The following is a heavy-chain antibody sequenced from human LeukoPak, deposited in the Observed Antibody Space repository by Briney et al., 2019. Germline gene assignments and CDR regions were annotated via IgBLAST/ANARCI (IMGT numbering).Heavy chain of an antibody. CDR1: GGIFSSYA. CDR3: ARQSAHLTGSDNWFDP. D-gene: IGHD3-9*01. V-gene: IGHV1-69*04. Sequence: SVKVSCKASGGIFSSYAISWVRQAPGQGLEWMGRIIPILGIANYAQKFQGRVTITADKSTSTAYMDLSSLRSEDTAVYYCARQSAHLTGSDNWFDPWGQGTLVTVSS. J-gene: IGHJ5*02. CDR2: IIPILGIA.